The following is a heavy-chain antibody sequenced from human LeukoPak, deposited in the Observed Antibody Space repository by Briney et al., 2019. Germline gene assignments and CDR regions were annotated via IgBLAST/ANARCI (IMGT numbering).Heavy chain of an antibody. CDR1: GFTFDDYA. D-gene: IGHD6-13*01. Sequence: TGGSLRLSCAASGFTFDDYAMHWVRQAPGKGLEWVSGISWNSGSIGYADSVKGRFTISRDNAKNSLYLQMNSLRAEDTALYYCATDWSSSWDNWFDPWGQGTLVTVPS. CDR3: ATDWSSSWDNWFDP. V-gene: IGHV3-9*01. J-gene: IGHJ5*02. CDR2: ISWNSGSI.